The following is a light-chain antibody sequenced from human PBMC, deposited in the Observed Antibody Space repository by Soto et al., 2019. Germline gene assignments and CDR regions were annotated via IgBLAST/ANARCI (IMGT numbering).Light chain of an antibody. Sequence: QSVLTQPPSASGTPGQRVTISCSGSSSNIGSNYVYWYQQLPGTAPKLLIYTNNQRHSGVPDRFSGSKSGTSASLAISGLRSADEADCSGAAWDDTLLGPNGVFGGGTQLTV. CDR2: TNN. CDR1: SSNIGSNY. V-gene: IGLV1-47*01. CDR3: AAWDDTLLGPNGV. J-gene: IGLJ2*01.